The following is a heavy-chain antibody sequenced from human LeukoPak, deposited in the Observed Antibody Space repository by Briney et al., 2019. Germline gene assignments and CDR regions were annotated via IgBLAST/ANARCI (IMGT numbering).Heavy chain of an antibody. CDR3: ARAATIVGAIRVGYYFDY. Sequence: SETLSLTCTVSGGSISSSSYYWGWIRQPPGEGLEWIGSIYYSGSTYYNPSLKSRVTISVDRSKNQFSLKLSSVTAADTAVYYCARAATIVGAIRVGYYFDYWGQGTLDTVSS. J-gene: IGHJ4*02. V-gene: IGHV4-39*07. D-gene: IGHD1-26*01. CDR2: IYYSGST. CDR1: GGSISSSSYY.